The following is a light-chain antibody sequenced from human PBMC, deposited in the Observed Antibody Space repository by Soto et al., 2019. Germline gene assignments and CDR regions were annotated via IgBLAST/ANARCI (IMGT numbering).Light chain of an antibody. CDR3: SSCDDSLNGPV. J-gene: IGLJ3*02. CDR2: SSN. Sequence: QSVLTQPPSVSGTPGQRVTISCSGSNSNIGRNTVTWYQQLTETAPNLLIYSSNQRPSGVPARFAGSKSGTSVSLAISALQSKDEAAYYCSSCDDSLNGPVFGGGTKLTVL. CDR1: NSNIGRNT. V-gene: IGLV1-44*01.